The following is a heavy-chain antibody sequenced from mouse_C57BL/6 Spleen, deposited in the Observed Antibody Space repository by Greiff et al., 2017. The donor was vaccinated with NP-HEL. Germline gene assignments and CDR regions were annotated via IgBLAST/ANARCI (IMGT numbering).Heavy chain of an antibody. J-gene: IGHJ4*01. V-gene: IGHV1-81*01. D-gene: IGHD1-1*01. CDR2: IYPRSGNT. CDR3: ARDYYGSSYYCAMDY. CDR1: GYTFTSYG. Sequence: QVQLQQSGAELARPGASVKLSCKASGYTFTSYGMSWVKQRPGQGLEWIGEIYPRSGNTYYIEKFKGKATLTADKSSSTAYMELRSLTSEDSTGEYCARDYYGSSYYCAMDYWGQGTSVTVSS.